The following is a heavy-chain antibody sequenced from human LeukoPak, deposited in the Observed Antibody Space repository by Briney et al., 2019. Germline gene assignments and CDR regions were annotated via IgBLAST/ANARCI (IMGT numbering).Heavy chain of an antibody. CDR3: ARQRRGYGDNYLDY. J-gene: IGHJ4*02. CDR2: IYYSGST. D-gene: IGHD4-17*01. V-gene: IGHV4-59*08. CDR1: GGSISSYY. Sequence: SKTLSLTCTVSGGSISSYYWSWIRHPPGKGLEWIGYIYYSGSTNYNPSLKSRVTISVDTSKNQFSLKLSSVTAADTAVYYCARQRRGYGDNYLDYWGQGTLVTVSS.